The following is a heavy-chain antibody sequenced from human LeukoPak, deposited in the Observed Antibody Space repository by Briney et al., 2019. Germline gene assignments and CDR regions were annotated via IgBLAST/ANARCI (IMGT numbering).Heavy chain of an antibody. Sequence: GGSLRPSCAASGFTFSSYAMSWVRQAPGKGLEWVSAISGSGGSTYYADSVKGRFTISRDNSKNTLYLQMNSLRAEDTAVYYCAKVGSQWLVLAYYFDYWGQGTLVTVSS. V-gene: IGHV3-23*01. CDR3: AKVGSQWLVLAYYFDY. J-gene: IGHJ4*02. CDR2: ISGSGGST. D-gene: IGHD6-19*01. CDR1: GFTFSSYA.